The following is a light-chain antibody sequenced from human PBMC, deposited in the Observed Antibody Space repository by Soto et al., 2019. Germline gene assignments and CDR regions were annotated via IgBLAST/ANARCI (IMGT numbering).Light chain of an antibody. CDR1: QTVGNNY. CDR2: GAS. Sequence: EIVLTQSPGTLSLSPGERATLSCRASQTVGNNYLAWYQQKPGQAPGLLIYGASSRATGIPDRFSGSGSGTDFTLTISTLEPEDFAVYYCHQYAFSPLTFGGGTKVEIK. J-gene: IGKJ4*01. V-gene: IGKV3-20*01. CDR3: HQYAFSPLT.